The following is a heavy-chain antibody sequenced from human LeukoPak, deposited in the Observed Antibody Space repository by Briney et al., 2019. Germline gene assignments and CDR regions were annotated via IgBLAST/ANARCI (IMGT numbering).Heavy chain of an antibody. J-gene: IGHJ4*02. CDR1: EFTFSSYE. V-gene: IGHV3-48*03. CDR3: ARVGRIQYFDC. CDR2: ISGGGDTT. D-gene: IGHD5-18*01. Sequence: GGSLRLSCTASEFTFSSYEMNWVRQAPGKGLEWVSYISGGGDTTLYADSVKSRFTTSRDNAKKSLYLQMTSLRAEDTAVYYCARVGRIQYFDCWGQGTLVTVSS.